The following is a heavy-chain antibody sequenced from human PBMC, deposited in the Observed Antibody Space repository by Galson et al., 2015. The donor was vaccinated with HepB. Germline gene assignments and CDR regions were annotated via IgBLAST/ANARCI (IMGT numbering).Heavy chain of an antibody. V-gene: IGHV3-15*01. D-gene: IGHD2-8*02. Sequence: SLRLSCAASGFTFSNTWMSWVRQAPGRGLEWVGHITSKTDGGTTDYAAPVKGRFTSSRDDSKNRLYLQMNSLKPEDTAVYYCTTDVYYSTYWSWLDPWGQGTLVTVSS. CDR2: ITSKTDGGTT. CDR1: GFTFSNTW. J-gene: IGHJ5*02. CDR3: TTDVYYSTYWSWLDP.